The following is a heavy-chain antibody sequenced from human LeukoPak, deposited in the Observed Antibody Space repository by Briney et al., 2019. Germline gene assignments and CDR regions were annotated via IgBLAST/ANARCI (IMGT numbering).Heavy chain of an antibody. Sequence: GGSLRLSCAASGFTFTRYWINWVRQAPGKGLEWVARIKQDGSEKYYVDSVKGRFTISRDNSKNTLYLRMNSLRVEDAAVYYCAKDLGGEGGSGFPGYWGQGTLVTVSS. J-gene: IGHJ4*02. D-gene: IGHD3-10*01. V-gene: IGHV3-7*05. CDR1: GFTFTRYW. CDR2: IKQDGSEK. CDR3: AKDLGGEGGSGFPGY.